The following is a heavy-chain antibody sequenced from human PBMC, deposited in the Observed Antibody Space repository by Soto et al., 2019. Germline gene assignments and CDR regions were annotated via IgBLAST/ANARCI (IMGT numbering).Heavy chain of an antibody. CDR1: GFIFSNYA. J-gene: IGHJ3*02. V-gene: IGHV3-23*01. D-gene: IGHD3-16*02. Sequence: GGSLRLSCAASGFIFSNYAMSWVRQAPGKGLEWVSGISGSGGSTYYADSVKGRFTISRDNSKKTLYLQMNSLRAEDTAVYYCAKEGRKYYDYVWGSYHHPAEGIDAFDIWGQGTMVTVSS. CDR2: ISGSGGST. CDR3: AKEGRKYYDYVWGSYHHPAEGIDAFDI.